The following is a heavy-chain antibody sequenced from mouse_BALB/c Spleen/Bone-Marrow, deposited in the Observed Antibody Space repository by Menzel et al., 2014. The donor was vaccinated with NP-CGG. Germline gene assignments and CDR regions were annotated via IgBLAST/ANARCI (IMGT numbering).Heavy chain of an antibody. Sequence: QVQLKESGAVLMRPGASVKISCKATGYTFRNYWIEWVKQRPGHGLEWIGEILPGSYSTNYNEKLKGKATFTADTSSNTAYMQLSSLTSEDSAVYYCARRGGYPWFAYWGQGTLVTVSA. J-gene: IGHJ3*01. CDR3: ARRGGYPWFAY. V-gene: IGHV1-9*01. D-gene: IGHD2-2*01. CDR2: ILPGSYST. CDR1: GYTFRNYW.